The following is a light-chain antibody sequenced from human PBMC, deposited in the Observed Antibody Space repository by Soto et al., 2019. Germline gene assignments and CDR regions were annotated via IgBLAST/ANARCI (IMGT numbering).Light chain of an antibody. V-gene: IGKV1-5*01. CDR2: DAS. J-gene: IGKJ1*01. CDR1: QSLSTW. Sequence: DIRMTQAPSTVCASVGDRVTITCGASQSLSTWLAWYQQKPGNAPNPLIFDASNLESGVPSRFSGSGSGTELTLTIDSLQSDDFATYYCQQSNSDSRTFGQGTKVDIK. CDR3: QQSNSDSRT.